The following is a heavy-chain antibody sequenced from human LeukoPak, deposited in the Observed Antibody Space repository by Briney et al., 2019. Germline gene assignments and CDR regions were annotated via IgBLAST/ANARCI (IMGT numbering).Heavy chain of an antibody. Sequence: GGSLRLSCAASGFTFSTFRIQWVRQAPGKGREGVAVISYDGTDKYYADSVKGRFTISRDNSKNTLYMQMNSMRAEDTAVYYCAKDLGSTAYLAYWGQGNLVTVSS. D-gene: IGHD3-16*01. CDR2: ISYDGTDK. CDR3: AKDLGSTAYLAY. J-gene: IGHJ4*02. V-gene: IGHV3-30*18. CDR1: GFTFSTFR.